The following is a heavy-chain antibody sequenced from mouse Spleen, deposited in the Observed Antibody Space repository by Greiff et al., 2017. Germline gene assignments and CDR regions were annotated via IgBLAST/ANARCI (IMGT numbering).Heavy chain of an antibody. Sequence: EVKLVESGGGLVKPGGSLKLSCAASGFTFSSYAMSWVRQTPEKRLEWVATISSGGSYTYYPDSVKGRFTISRDNAKNTLYLQMSSLRSEDTAMYYCARQRTGKDYFDYWGQGTTLTVSS. J-gene: IGHJ2*01. CDR2: ISSGGSYT. CDR3: ARQRTGKDYFDY. CDR1: GFTFSSYA. V-gene: IGHV5-9-3*01. D-gene: IGHD4-1*01.